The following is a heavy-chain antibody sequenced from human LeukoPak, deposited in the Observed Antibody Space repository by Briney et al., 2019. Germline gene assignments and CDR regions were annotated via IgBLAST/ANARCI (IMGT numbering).Heavy chain of an antibody. J-gene: IGHJ3*02. CDR1: GFTFTSYA. V-gene: IGHV3-30-3*01. D-gene: IGHD4-17*01. Sequence: GRSLRLSCAASGFTFTSYAMHWVRQAPGKGLEWVAVISYDGSNKYYADSVKGRFTISRDNSKNTLYLQMNSLRAEDTAVYYCARDSDYGEYEGAFDIWGQGTMVTVSS. CDR3: ARDSDYGEYEGAFDI. CDR2: ISYDGSNK.